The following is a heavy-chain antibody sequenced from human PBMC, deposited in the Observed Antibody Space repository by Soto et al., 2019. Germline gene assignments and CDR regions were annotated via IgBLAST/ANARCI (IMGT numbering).Heavy chain of an antibody. D-gene: IGHD2-2*01. Sequence: SETLSRSCAVYVGSFSGYYWSWIRQPAGKGLEWIGEINHSGSTNYNPSLKSRVTISVDTSKNQFSLKLSSVTAADTAVYYCARGRRYCSSASCFDYFDYWGQGTLVTVSS. CDR1: VGSFSGYY. J-gene: IGHJ4*02. CDR3: ARGRRYCSSASCFDYFDY. CDR2: INHSGST. V-gene: IGHV4-34*01.